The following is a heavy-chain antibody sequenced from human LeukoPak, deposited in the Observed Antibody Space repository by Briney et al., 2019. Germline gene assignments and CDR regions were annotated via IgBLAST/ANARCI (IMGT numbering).Heavy chain of an antibody. CDR1: GYTLTELS. J-gene: IGHJ6*03. Sequence: ASVKVSCKVSGYTLTELSMHWVRQAPGKGLEWMGGFDPEDGETIYAQKFQGRVTMTEDTSTDTAYMELSSLRSEDTAVYYCATLPLAVAGPYYYYYMDVWGKGTTVTISS. D-gene: IGHD6-19*01. CDR2: FDPEDGET. CDR3: ATLPLAVAGPYYYYYMDV. V-gene: IGHV1-24*01.